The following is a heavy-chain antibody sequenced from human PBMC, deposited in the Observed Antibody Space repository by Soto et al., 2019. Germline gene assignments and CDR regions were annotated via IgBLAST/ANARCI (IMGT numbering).Heavy chain of an antibody. Sequence: GASVKVSCKASGNTFTSYYMHWVRQAPGQGLEWMGIINPSGGSTSYAQKFRGRVTMTRDTSTSTVYMELSSLRSEDTAVYYCARVADYYDSTPGVFDIWGHGTLVTVSS. D-gene: IGHD3-22*01. V-gene: IGHV1-46*01. CDR2: INPSGGST. J-gene: IGHJ3*02. CDR3: ARVADYYDSTPGVFDI. CDR1: GNTFTSYY.